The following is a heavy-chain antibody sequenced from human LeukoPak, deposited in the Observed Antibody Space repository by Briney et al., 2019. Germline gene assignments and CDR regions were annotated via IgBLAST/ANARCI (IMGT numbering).Heavy chain of an antibody. J-gene: IGHJ4*02. CDR2: IYTSGNT. CDR3: TRGGELMNY. Sequence: SETLSLTCTVSGVSVSSGNYYWTWIRQPAGKGLEWIGRIYTSGNTNYHPSLKSRVTISIDASKNQFSLRLSSVTAADTAVYYCTRGGELMNYWGQGTLVTVSS. CDR1: GVSVSSGNYY. D-gene: IGHD3-16*01. V-gene: IGHV4-61*02.